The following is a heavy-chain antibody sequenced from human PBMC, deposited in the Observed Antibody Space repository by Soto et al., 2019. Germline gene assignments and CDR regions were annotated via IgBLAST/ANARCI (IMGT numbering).Heavy chain of an antibody. CDR3: ARGSLLMVVSGEPFDH. V-gene: IGHV5-51*01. D-gene: IGHD2-15*01. CDR1: GYSFTNYW. CDR2: IYPGDSDT. J-gene: IGHJ4*02. Sequence: GESLKISCKGSGYSFTNYWIGWVRQMPGKGLEWMGIIYPGDSDTRYSPSFQGQVTISADKSFSTAYLQWSSLKASDTATYYCARGSLLMVVSGEPFDHWGQGTSVTVS.